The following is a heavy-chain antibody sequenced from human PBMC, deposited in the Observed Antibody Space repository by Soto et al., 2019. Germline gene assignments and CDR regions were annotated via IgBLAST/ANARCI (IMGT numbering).Heavy chain of an antibody. D-gene: IGHD5-12*01. J-gene: IGHJ4*02. CDR1: GYTFTSYA. Sequence: QVQLVQSGAEVKKPGASVKVSCKASGYTFTSYAIHWVRQAPGQRLEWMGWINAGNGNTKYSQKFQDRVTITRDTSASTASMDLRSLRSEATAVYFCASALGGSPDSWGPGTLVTVSS. CDR2: INAGNGNT. CDR3: ASALGGSPDS. V-gene: IGHV1-3*01.